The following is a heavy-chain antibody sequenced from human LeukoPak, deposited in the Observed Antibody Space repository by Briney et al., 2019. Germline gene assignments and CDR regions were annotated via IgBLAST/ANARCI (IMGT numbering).Heavy chain of an antibody. CDR3: ARAARRINDFWSGSLPGYFDY. J-gene: IGHJ4*02. CDR1: GYTFTSYG. CDR2: ISAYNGNT. V-gene: IGHV1-18*01. D-gene: IGHD3-3*01. Sequence: GASVKVSCKASGYTFTSYGISWVRQAPGQGLEWMGWISAYNGNTNYAQKLQGRVTMTTDTSTSTAYMELRSLRSVDTAVYYCARAARRINDFWSGSLPGYFDYWGQGTLVTVSS.